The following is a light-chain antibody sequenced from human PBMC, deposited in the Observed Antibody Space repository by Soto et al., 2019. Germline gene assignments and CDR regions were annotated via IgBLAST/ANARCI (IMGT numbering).Light chain of an antibody. J-gene: IGLJ2*01. CDR3: CSYAGSSTLV. Sequence: QSALTQPASVSGSPGQSITISCTGTSSDVGSYNFVSWYQQHPGKAPKLMIYDVTKRPSGVSNRFSGSKSGNTASLTISGLQAEDEADYYCCSYAGSSTLVFGGGTKLTVL. CDR1: SSDVGSYNF. CDR2: DVT. V-gene: IGLV2-23*02.